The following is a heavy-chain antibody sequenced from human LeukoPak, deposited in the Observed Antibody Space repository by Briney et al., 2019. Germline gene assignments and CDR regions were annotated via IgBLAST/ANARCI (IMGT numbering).Heavy chain of an antibody. Sequence: GASVKVSCKASGYTFTSYYMHWVRQAPGQGLEWMGLINPTGGSTGYAQKFQGRVTMTTDTSTSTAYMELRSLRSDDTAVYYCARGRMGRYCSGGSCNDFDYWGQGTLVTVSS. V-gene: IGHV1-46*01. J-gene: IGHJ4*02. D-gene: IGHD2-15*01. CDR3: ARGRMGRYCSGGSCNDFDY. CDR2: INPTGGST. CDR1: GYTFTSYY.